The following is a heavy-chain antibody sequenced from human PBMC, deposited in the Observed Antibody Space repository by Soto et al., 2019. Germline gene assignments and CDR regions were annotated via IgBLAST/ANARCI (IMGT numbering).Heavy chain of an antibody. D-gene: IGHD4-17*01. CDR1: GFTFTSSA. J-gene: IGHJ3*02. V-gene: IGHV1-58*02. CDR3: AAESTTVTTIDAFDI. CDR2: IVVGSGNT. Sequence: SSVKVSCKASGFTFTSSAMQWVRQSRVQRLERIGWIVVGSGNTNYAQKFQERVTITRDMSTSTAYMELSSLRSEDTAVYYCAAESTTVTTIDAFDIWGQGTMVT.